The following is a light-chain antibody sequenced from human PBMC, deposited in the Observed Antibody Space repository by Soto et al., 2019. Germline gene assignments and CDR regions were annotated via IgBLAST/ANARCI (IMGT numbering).Light chain of an antibody. Sequence: QSALTQPASVSGSPGQSISVSCTGTSSDVGKYKFVSWYQQHPGKAPKLLIYEGTKRPSGVSNRFSGSKSGNTASLTISGLQAEDEADYYCQAYDYSLTAFVFGGGTKLTVL. CDR3: QAYDYSLTAFV. CDR2: EGT. CDR1: SSDVGKYKF. V-gene: IGLV2-23*01. J-gene: IGLJ3*02.